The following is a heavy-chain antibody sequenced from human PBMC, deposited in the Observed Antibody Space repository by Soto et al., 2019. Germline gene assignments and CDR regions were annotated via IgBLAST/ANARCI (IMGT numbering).Heavy chain of an antibody. CDR3: ASLMSSGYYYGMDV. J-gene: IGHJ6*02. V-gene: IGHV1-69*02. CDR2: IIPIIGIA. Sequence: QVQLVQSGAEVKKPGSSVKVSCKASGGTFSSYTISWVRQAPGQGLEWMGRIIPIIGIANYAQKFQGRVTITADKSTSTAYMELSSLSSDDTAVYYCASLMSSGYYYGMDVWGQGTTVTVSS. D-gene: IGHD3-10*01. CDR1: GGTFSSYT.